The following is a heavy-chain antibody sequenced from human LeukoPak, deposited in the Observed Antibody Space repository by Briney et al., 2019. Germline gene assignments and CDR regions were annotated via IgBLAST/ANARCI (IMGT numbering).Heavy chain of an antibody. V-gene: IGHV3-21*04. Sequence: PGGSLRLSCAASGFTFSSYSMNWVRQAPGKGLEWVSSISSSSSYIYYADSVKGRFTISRDNAKNSLYLQMNSLRAEDTALYYCAKVYGSGVETYYFDYWGQGTLVTVSS. J-gene: IGHJ4*02. D-gene: IGHD3-10*01. CDR1: GFTFSSYS. CDR2: ISSSSSYI. CDR3: AKVYGSGVETYYFDY.